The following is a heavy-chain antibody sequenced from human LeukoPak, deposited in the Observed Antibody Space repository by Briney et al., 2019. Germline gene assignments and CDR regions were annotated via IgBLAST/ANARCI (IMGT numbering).Heavy chain of an antibody. J-gene: IGHJ6*02. CDR2: ISGGGGST. Sequence: GGSLRLSCAASGFTFANAAMTWVRQAPGKGLEWVSTISGGGGSTYYADSVKGRFTISRDNSQNTAYLQMNNLRAEDTAVYYCAKDWTYCSGDCYPTWHGMDVWGQGTTVTVSS. CDR3: AKDWTYCSGDCYPTWHGMDV. D-gene: IGHD2-21*02. CDR1: GFTFANAA. V-gene: IGHV3-23*01.